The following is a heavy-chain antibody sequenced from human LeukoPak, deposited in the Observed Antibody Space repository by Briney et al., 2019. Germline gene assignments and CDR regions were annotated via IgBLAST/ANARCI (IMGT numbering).Heavy chain of an antibody. V-gene: IGHV4-34*01. Sequence: SETLSLTCAVFGGSFSGYYWSWIRQPPGKGLEWIGEINHSGNINYNSSLKSRVTISVDTSKNRFSLKLSSVTAADTAVYYCARRMGRRFGERYYYYHYMDVWGKGTTVTISS. CDR2: INHSGNI. CDR1: GGSFSGYY. CDR3: ARRMGRRFGERYYYYHYMDV. D-gene: IGHD3-10*01. J-gene: IGHJ6*03.